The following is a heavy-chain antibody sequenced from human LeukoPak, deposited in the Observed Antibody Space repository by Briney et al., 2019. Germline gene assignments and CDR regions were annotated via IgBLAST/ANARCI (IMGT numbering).Heavy chain of an antibody. CDR1: GFTFSSYG. Sequence: GGSLRLSCAASGFTFSSYGMSWVRQAPGEGLEWVSAISGSGGSTYYADSVKGRFTISRDNSKNTLYLQMNSLRAEDTAVYYCAKEGGFGEYYMDVWGKGTTVTISS. D-gene: IGHD3-10*01. J-gene: IGHJ6*03. V-gene: IGHV3-23*01. CDR2: ISGSGGST. CDR3: AKEGGFGEYYMDV.